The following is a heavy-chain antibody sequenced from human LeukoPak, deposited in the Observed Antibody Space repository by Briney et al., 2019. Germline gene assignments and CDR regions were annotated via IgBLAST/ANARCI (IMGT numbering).Heavy chain of an antibody. CDR1: GFTFSSYW. J-gene: IGHJ5*02. CDR3: ARATLGWFDP. Sequence: GGSLRLSCAASGFTFSSYWMSWVRKAPGKGLEWVASIDQDGSDKFSVDSVKGRFTISRDNARNSMYLQMNSLRAEDTAVYYCARATLGWFDPWGQGTLVTVSS. D-gene: IGHD7-27*01. V-gene: IGHV3-7*01. CDR2: IDQDGSDK.